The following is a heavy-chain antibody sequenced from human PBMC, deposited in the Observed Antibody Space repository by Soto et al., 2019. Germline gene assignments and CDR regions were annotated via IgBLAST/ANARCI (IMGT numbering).Heavy chain of an antibody. CDR2: ISAYNGNT. D-gene: IGHD5-12*01. V-gene: IGHV1-18*01. CDR1: GYTFTSYG. Sequence: ASVKVSCKASGYTFTSYGISRVRQAPGQGLEWMGWISAYNGNTNYAQKLQGRVTMTTDTSTSTAYMELRSLRSDDTAVYYCARGGYDYQSPYYFDYWGQGTLVTVLL. J-gene: IGHJ4*02. CDR3: ARGGYDYQSPYYFDY.